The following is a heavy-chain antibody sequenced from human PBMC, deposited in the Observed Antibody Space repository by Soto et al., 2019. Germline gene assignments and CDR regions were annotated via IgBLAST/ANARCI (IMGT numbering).Heavy chain of an antibody. CDR1: GGSISSGGYY. J-gene: IGHJ6*02. CDR3: ARLVQYYYGMDV. V-gene: IGHV4-31*03. Sequence: TLSLTCTVSGGSISSGGYYWSWIRQHPGKGLEWIGYIYYSGSTYYNPSLKSRVTISVDTSKNQFSLKLSAVTAADTAVYYCARLVQYYYGMDVWGQGTTVTVSS. CDR2: IYYSGST. D-gene: IGHD6-13*01.